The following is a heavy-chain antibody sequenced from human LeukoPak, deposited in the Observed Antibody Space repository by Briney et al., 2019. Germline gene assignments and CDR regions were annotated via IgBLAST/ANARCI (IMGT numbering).Heavy chain of an antibody. Sequence: ASVKVSCKVSGYTLTELSIQWVRHGPGKELEWMGGFDPEDGESIYAQRFQGRVTMTEDTSTDTAYMELRSLTSEDTAVYYCATDPGSSGYSWGQGTLVTVTS. CDR2: FDPEDGES. CDR1: GYTLTELS. D-gene: IGHD3-22*01. V-gene: IGHV1-24*01. J-gene: IGHJ5*02. CDR3: ATDPGSSGYS.